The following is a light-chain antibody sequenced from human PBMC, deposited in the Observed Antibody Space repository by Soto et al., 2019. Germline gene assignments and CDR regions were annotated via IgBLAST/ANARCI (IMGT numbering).Light chain of an antibody. CDR2: DPS. Sequence: EIVLTQSPGTLSLSPGERATLSCRASQSVSSYLAWYQQKPGQAPRLLMYDPSKRATGIPARFSGSGSGTEFTLTISSLQSEDFEVYYCQQYNNWPITFGQGTRLEIK. CDR3: QQYNNWPIT. V-gene: IGKV3D-15*01. CDR1: QSVSSY. J-gene: IGKJ5*01.